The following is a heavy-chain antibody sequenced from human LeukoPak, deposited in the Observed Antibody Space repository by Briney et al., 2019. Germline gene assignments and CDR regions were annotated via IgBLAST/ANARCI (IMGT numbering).Heavy chain of an antibody. V-gene: IGHV3-23*01. CDR1: GFTISNYV. CDR3: AKVGYYESSAYSYAAFDS. CDR2: INRGGGRS. D-gene: IGHD3-22*01. Sequence: GGSLRLSCAASGFTISNYVMSWVRQAPGKGLEWVSGINRGGGRSYYADPVKGRFTVSGDSSKNTLYLQMNSLRAEDTAVYYYAKVGYYESSAYSYAAFDSWGQGTLVTVSS. J-gene: IGHJ4*02.